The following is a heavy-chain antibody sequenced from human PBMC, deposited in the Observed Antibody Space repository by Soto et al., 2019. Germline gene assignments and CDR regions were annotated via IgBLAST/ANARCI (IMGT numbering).Heavy chain of an antibody. CDR3: AKSAPMDAGDKYYYDF. J-gene: IGHJ4*02. CDR2: IIPFFGTA. V-gene: IGHV1-69*13. CDR1: GGTFSRFG. D-gene: IGHD4-17*01. Sequence: GXSVRCSSTASGGTFSRFGGRWVRQAPGQGLEWMGGIIPFFGTARYSQKFEDRITITADESTNTVYMDLRSLTSEDTAIYYCAKSAPMDAGDKYYYDFWGQGDLVTVSS.